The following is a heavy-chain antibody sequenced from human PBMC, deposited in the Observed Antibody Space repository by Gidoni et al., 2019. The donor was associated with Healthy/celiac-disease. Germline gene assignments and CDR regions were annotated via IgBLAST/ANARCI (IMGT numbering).Heavy chain of an antibody. CDR3: ARDRDDSGSYYLDY. D-gene: IGHD3-10*01. J-gene: IGHJ4*02. Sequence: QVQLVESGGGVVQPGRSLRLSCAASGFTFSNYGMHWVRQAPGKGLEWVAVIWYDGSNKYYADSVKGRFTISRDNSKNTLYLQMNSLRAEDTAVYYCARDRDDSGSYYLDYWGQGTLVTVSS. CDR1: GFTFSNYG. CDR2: IWYDGSNK. V-gene: IGHV3-33*01.